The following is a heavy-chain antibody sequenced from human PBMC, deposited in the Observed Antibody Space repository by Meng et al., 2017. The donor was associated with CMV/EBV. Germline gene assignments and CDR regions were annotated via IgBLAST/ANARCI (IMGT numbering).Heavy chain of an antibody. CDR2: IYYSGTN. CDR3: ARERHFWSGYADY. V-gene: IGHV4-31*03. D-gene: IGHD3-3*02. CDR1: GGSISSGGYY. Sequence: SETLSLTCTVSGGSISSGGYYWSWIRQHPGKGLEWIGCIYYSGTNYYNPSPKRRVTISVDTSKNQFSPKLSSVTAADTAMYYCARERHFWSGYADYWGQGTMVTVSS. J-gene: IGHJ4*02.